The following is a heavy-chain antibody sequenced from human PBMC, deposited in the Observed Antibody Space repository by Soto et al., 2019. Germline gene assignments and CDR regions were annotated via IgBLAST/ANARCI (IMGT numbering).Heavy chain of an antibody. V-gene: IGHV4-4*07. CDR3: ARDYGYYDSSGYHLYEAFNV. J-gene: IGHJ3*01. CDR2: IYSSGST. CDR1: GGSMHSVY. D-gene: IGHD3-22*01. Sequence: QVHLEESGPGLVKPSDTLSLTCSVSGGSMHSVYWSWIRQSADKGLEWIGRIYSSGSTKYNPSLGGRVTMSLDTSKNQFSLTLTSVTGADTAVYYCARDYGYYDSSGYHLYEAFNVWGQGTMVTVSS.